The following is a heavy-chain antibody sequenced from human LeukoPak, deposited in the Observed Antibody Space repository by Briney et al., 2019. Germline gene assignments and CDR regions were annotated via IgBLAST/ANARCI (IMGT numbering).Heavy chain of an antibody. CDR1: GFTFSSYG. V-gene: IGHV3-30*02. CDR2: IRYDGGNK. J-gene: IGHJ4*02. Sequence: GGSLRLSCAASGFTFSSYGMHWVRQAPGKGLEWVAFIRYDGGNKYYADSVKGRFTISRDNSKNTLYLQMNSLRAEDTAVYYCAKGGPPEDDYWGQGTLVTVSS. CDR3: AKGGPPEDDY. D-gene: IGHD1-14*01.